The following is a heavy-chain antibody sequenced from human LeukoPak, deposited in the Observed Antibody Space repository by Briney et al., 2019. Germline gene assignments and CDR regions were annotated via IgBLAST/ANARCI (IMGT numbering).Heavy chain of an antibody. CDR3: ATEGDLLD. CDR2: IYYTGNT. Sequence: SETLSLTCNVSRDSISNYYWSWIRQSPGKGLEWIGYIYYTGNTNYNPSLKSRVTMSVDTSKNKFSLTLASVTAEDTAVYYCATEGDLLDWGQGTLVTVSS. J-gene: IGHJ4*02. V-gene: IGHV4-59*01. CDR1: RDSISNYY. D-gene: IGHD3-10*01.